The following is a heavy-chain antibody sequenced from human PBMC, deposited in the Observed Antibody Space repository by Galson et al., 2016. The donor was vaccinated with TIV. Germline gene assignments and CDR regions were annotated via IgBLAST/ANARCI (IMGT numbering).Heavy chain of an antibody. CDR2: ISAYNGNT. V-gene: IGHV1-18*04. CDR3: ARDRRDILTGCLLDY. CDR1: GYTFTSYG. J-gene: IGHJ4*02. Sequence: SVKVSCKASGYTFTSYGISWVRQAPGQGLEWLGWISAYNGNTNYAQKLQGRVTMTTDTSTSTDYMEQRSLRSDDTAVYFCARDRRDILTGCLLDYWGQGTLVTVSS. D-gene: IGHD3-9*01.